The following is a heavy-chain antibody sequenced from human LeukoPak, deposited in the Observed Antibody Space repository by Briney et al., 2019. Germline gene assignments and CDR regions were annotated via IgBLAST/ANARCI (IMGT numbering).Heavy chain of an antibody. D-gene: IGHD5-12*01. CDR2: ISAYNGNT. CDR3: AREGGYDYYYYYGMDV. CDR1: GYTFTGYY. V-gene: IGHV1-18*04. Sequence: GASVKVSCKASGYTFTGYYMHWVRQAPGQGLEWMGWISAYNGNTNYAQKLQGRVTMTTDTSTSTAYMELRSLRSDDTAVYYCAREGGYDYYYYYGMDVWGQGTTVTVSS. J-gene: IGHJ6*02.